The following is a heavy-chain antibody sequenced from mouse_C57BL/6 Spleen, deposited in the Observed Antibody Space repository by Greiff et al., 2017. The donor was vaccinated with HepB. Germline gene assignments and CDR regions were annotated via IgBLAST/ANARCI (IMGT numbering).Heavy chain of an antibody. Sequence: VQLQQSGAELVRPGASVKLSCTASGFNIKDYYMHWVKQRPEQGLEWIGRIDPEDGDTEYAPKFQGKATMTADTSSNKAYLQLSSLTSEDTAVYYCTTSTMITPGFAYWGQGTLVTVSA. D-gene: IGHD2-4*01. V-gene: IGHV14-1*01. J-gene: IGHJ3*01. CDR1: GFNIKDYY. CDR2: IDPEDGDT. CDR3: TTSTMITPGFAY.